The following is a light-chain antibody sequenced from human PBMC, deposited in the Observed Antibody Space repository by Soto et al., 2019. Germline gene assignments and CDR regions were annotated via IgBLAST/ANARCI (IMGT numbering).Light chain of an antibody. CDR3: QQLTSYPRST. V-gene: IGKV1-9*01. Sequence: DIQLTQSPSFLSASVGARVPITCRARQGISNYLAWYQQRPGKAPKLLIYAASTLQTGVPSRFSGSGSGTEFTLTISSLQPEDFATYHCQQLTSYPRSTFGQGTRLEI. J-gene: IGKJ5*01. CDR2: AAS. CDR1: QGISNY.